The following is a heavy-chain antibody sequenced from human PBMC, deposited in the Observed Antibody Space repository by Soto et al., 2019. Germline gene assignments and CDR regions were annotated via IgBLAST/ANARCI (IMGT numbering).Heavy chain of an antibody. Sequence: GASVKVSCKASGYTFTSYAMHWVRQAPGQRLEWMGWINAGNGNTKYSQKLQGRVTITRDTSASTAYMELSSLRSEDTAVYYCARSWWEAAAGKYYYGMDVWGQGTTVTVSS. J-gene: IGHJ6*02. D-gene: IGHD6-13*01. CDR1: GYTFTSYA. CDR3: ARSWWEAAAGKYYYGMDV. V-gene: IGHV1-3*01. CDR2: INAGNGNT.